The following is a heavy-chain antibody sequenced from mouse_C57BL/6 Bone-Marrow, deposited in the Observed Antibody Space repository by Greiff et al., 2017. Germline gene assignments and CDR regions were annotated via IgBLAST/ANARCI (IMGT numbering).Heavy chain of an antibody. CDR3: ARFDSSGFPDY. V-gene: IGHV1-82*01. CDR1: GYAFSSSW. Sequence: QVHVKQSGPELVKPGASVKISCKASGYAFSSSWMNWVKQRPGKGIEWIGRIYPGDGDTNYNGKFKGKATLTADKSSSTAYMQLSSLTSEDSAVYFCARFDSSGFPDYWGQGTTLTVSS. J-gene: IGHJ2*01. D-gene: IGHD3-2*02. CDR2: IYPGDGDT.